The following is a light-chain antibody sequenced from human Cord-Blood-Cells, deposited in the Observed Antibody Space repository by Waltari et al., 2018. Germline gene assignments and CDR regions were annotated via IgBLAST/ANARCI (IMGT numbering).Light chain of an antibody. CDR1: SSDVGGYNY. CDR3: SSYTSSSTLYV. Sequence: QSAVTQPASVYGSPGQSITISCTGTSSDVGGYNYVSCYQQHPGKAPKLIIYDFSNRPSGVSNRFSGSKSGNTASLTISGLQAEDEADYYCSSYTSSSTLYVFGTGTKVTVL. CDR2: DFS. V-gene: IGLV2-14*03. J-gene: IGLJ1*01.